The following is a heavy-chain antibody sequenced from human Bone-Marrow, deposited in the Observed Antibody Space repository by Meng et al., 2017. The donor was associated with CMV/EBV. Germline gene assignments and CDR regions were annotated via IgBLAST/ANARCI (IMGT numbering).Heavy chain of an antibody. V-gene: IGHV1-69*10. CDR3: ASDAPDRPYYYDSSGYDY. CDR2: IIPILGIA. J-gene: IGHJ4*02. Sequence: SVKVSCKASGGTFSSYGISWVRQAPGQGLEWMGGIIPILGIADYAQKFQGRVTITADKSTSTAYMELSSLRSEDTAVYYCASDAPDRPYYYDSSGYDYWGQGTLVNGAS. D-gene: IGHD3-22*01. CDR1: GGTFSSYG.